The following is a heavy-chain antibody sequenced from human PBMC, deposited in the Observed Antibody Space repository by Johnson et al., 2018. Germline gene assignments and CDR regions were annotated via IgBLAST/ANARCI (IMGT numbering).Heavy chain of an antibody. CDR2: ISGSGGST. V-gene: IGHV3-23*04. J-gene: IGHJ1*01. Sequence: EVQLVESGGGLVQPGGSLRLSCAASGFTFSSYAMSWVRQAPGKGLEWVSAISGSGGSTYYADSVKGRFTISRDNAKNSLYLQMNSLRAEDTAVYYCARDRWAGGEYFQHWGQGTLVTVSS. CDR3: ARDRWAGGEYFQH. CDR1: GFTFSSYA. D-gene: IGHD4-23*01.